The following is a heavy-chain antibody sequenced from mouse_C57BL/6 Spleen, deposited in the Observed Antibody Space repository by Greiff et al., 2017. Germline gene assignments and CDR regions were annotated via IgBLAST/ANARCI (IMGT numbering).Heavy chain of an antibody. D-gene: IGHD1-1*01. CDR2: ISSGGSYT. CDR3: ARQAYYYGSSLGAMDY. J-gene: IGHJ4*01. CDR1: GFTFSSYG. V-gene: IGHV5-6*01. Sequence: EVMLVESGGDLVKPGGSLKLSCAASGFTFSSYGMSWVRQTPDKRLEWVATISSGGSYTYYPDSVKGRFTISRDNAKNTLYLQMSSLKSEDTAMYYCARQAYYYGSSLGAMDYWGQGTSVTVSS.